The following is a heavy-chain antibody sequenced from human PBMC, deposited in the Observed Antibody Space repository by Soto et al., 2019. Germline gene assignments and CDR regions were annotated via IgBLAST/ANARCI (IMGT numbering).Heavy chain of an antibody. Sequence: QVQLQESGPGLVKPSGTLSLTCAVSGGSISSSNWWSWVRQPPGKGLEWIGEIYHSGSTNYNPSLKRRVTXSVXQXTNQFSLKLSSVTAADTAVYYCARSMDTAMSTAFDYWGQGTLVTVSS. CDR2: IYHSGST. V-gene: IGHV4-4*02. CDR1: GGSISSSNW. J-gene: IGHJ4*02. CDR3: ARSMDTAMSTAFDY. D-gene: IGHD5-18*01.